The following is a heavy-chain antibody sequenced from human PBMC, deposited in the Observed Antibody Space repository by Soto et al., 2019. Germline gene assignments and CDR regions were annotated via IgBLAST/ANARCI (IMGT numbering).Heavy chain of an antibody. CDR3: ARLNEYGVSTNCYGYDGMYV. CDR2: IYSSENT. Sequence: QLQLQESGTGLVKPSETLSLTCTVSGGSVSSNSYSWGWIRQSPGKRLQWIGTIYSSENTYYNPSLLSRATISVDTYNHKFSLRLSSVTAADTAVYYCARLNEYGVSTNCYGYDGMYVWGQGTTVTVSS. D-gene: IGHD2-2*01. V-gene: IGHV4-39*01. CDR1: GGSVSSNSYS. J-gene: IGHJ6*02.